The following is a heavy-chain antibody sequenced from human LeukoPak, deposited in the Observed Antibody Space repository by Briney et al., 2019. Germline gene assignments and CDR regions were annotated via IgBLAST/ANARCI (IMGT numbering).Heavy chain of an antibody. CDR1: GFTFSTYA. CDR3: ARALDEGARFDY. V-gene: IGHV3-30-3*01. CDR2: ISYDGSNK. Sequence: PGGSLRLSCPASGFTFSTYAMHWVRQAPGKGLEWVAVISYDGSNKYYADSVKGRFTISRDNSKNTLYLQMNSLRAEDTAVYYCARALDEGARFDYWGQGTLVTVSS. J-gene: IGHJ4*02.